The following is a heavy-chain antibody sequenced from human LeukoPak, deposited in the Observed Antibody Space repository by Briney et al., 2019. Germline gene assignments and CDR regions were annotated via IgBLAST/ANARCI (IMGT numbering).Heavy chain of an antibody. CDR2: IWYDGSNK. D-gene: IGHD2-2*01. CDR1: GFTFSSYV. CDR3: ARDKGSTSPRGGYFDY. Sequence: PGRSLRLSCAASGFTFSSYVMHWVRQAPGKGLGWVALIWYDGSNKYYADSVKGRFTISRDNSKSTLYPQMNSLRAEDTAVYYCARDKGSTSPRGGYFDYWGQGTLVTVSS. V-gene: IGHV3-33*01. J-gene: IGHJ4*02.